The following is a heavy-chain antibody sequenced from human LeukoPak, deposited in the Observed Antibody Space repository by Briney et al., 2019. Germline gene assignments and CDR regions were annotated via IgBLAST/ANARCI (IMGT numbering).Heavy chain of an antibody. J-gene: IGHJ4*02. V-gene: IGHV3-21*01. Sequence: PGGSLRLSCAASGFTFSSYSMNWVRQAPGKGLEWVSAISSSSSYIYYADSVKGRFTISRDNAKNSLYLQMNSPRAEDTAVYYCAREGGSTKYHFDFWGQGTLVTVSS. CDR3: AREGGSTKYHFDF. CDR2: ISSSSSYI. CDR1: GFTFSSYS. D-gene: IGHD2-8*01.